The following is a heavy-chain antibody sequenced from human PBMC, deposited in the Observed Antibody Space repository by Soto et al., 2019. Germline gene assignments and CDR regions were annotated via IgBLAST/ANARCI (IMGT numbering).Heavy chain of an antibody. CDR3: ANEGPMANWYFDY. D-gene: IGHD1-1*01. J-gene: IGHJ4*02. Sequence: QVQLVESGGGVVQPGRSLRLSCAASGFTFSNYGMHWVRQAQGKGLEWVIVISYDGNVAYYADTAKGRFTISRDNSKNTLYLQMNSLKTDDTAIDYCANEGPMANWYFDYWGQGTLVTVSS. CDR1: GFTFSNYG. CDR2: ISYDGNVA. V-gene: IGHV3-30*18.